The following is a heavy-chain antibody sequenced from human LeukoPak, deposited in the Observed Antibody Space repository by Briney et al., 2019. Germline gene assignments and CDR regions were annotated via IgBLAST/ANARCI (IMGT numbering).Heavy chain of an antibody. CDR1: GGSFSGYY. CDR3: ARGNDSSGYYDY. CDR2: INHSGST. Sequence: PSETLSLTCAVYGGSFSGYYWSWIRQPPGKGLEWIGEINHSGSTNYNPSLKSRVTISVGTSKNQFSLKLSSVTAADTAVYYCARGNDSSGYYDYWGQGTLVTVSS. V-gene: IGHV4-34*01. D-gene: IGHD3-22*01. J-gene: IGHJ4*02.